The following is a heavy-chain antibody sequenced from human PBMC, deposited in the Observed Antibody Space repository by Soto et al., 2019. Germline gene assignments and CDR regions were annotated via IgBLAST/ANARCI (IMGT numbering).Heavy chain of an antibody. CDR2: IYHSGST. CDR3: ARAAMGGSSWPFDY. Sequence: TLSLTCAVSGGSISSGCYSWSWIRQPPGKGLEWIGEIYHSGSTNYNPSLKSRVTISVDKSKNQFSLKLSSVTAADTAVYYCARAAMGGSSWPFDYWGQGTLVTVSS. CDR1: GGSISSGCYS. J-gene: IGHJ4*02. V-gene: IGHV4-30-2*01. D-gene: IGHD6-13*01.